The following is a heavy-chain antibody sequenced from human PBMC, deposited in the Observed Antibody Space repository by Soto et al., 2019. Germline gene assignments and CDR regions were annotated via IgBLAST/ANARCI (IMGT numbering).Heavy chain of an antibody. Sequence: PSETLSLTCTVSGDSISSGGFYWTWIRQHPGKGLEWIGNIYNSGRTYYNPSLKSRVSISEDTSENQFSLRLSSVTAADTAVYYCARLVLYHDSSGYYSRSWYFDYWGQGTLVTVSS. D-gene: IGHD3-22*01. J-gene: IGHJ4*02. V-gene: IGHV4-31*03. CDR3: ARLVLYHDSSGYYSRSWYFDY. CDR1: GDSISSGGFY. CDR2: IYNSGRT.